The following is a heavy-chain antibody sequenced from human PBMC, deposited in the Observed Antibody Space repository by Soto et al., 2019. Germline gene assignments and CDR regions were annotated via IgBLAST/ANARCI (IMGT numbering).Heavy chain of an antibody. CDR3: ARDLSIAADGTPAPGPLYAY. CDR2: ISYDGSNK. D-gene: IGHD6-13*01. V-gene: IGHV3-30-3*01. Sequence: GGSLRLSCAASGFTFSSYAMHWVRQAPGKGLEWVAVISYDGSNKYYADSVKGRFTISRDNSKNTLYLQMNSLRAEDTAVYYCARDLSIAADGTPAPGPLYAYRGQGTLVTVSS. J-gene: IGHJ4*02. CDR1: GFTFSSYA.